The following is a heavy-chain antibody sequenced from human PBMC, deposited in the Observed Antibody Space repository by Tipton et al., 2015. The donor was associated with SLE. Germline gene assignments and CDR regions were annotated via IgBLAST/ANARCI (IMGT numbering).Heavy chain of an antibody. J-gene: IGHJ4*02. CDR2: IYHSGNT. CDR3: AGTPWLVRFEY. CDR1: GYSISSGYY. Sequence: TLSLTCVVSGYSISSGYYWGWIRQPPGKGLEWIGSIYHSGNTYYNPSLKTRVSISVDTSKNQFSLRLNSVTAADMAVYYCAGTPWLVRFEYWGQGTLVNVSP. D-gene: IGHD6-19*01. V-gene: IGHV4-38-2*01.